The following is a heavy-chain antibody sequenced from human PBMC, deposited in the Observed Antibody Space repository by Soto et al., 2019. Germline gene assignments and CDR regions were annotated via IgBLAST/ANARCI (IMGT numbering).Heavy chain of an antibody. J-gene: IGHJ4*02. V-gene: IGHV1-3*01. Sequence: ASVKVSCKASGYTFNSYAMHWVRQAPGQRLEWMGWINAGNGNTKYSQKFQGRVTITRGPSASTAYMELSSLISEDTAVYYCARGIRYLDWSRHPTCFDYLGQGTLVTVSS. CDR2: INAGNGNT. CDR3: ARGIRYLDWSRHPTCFDY. D-gene: IGHD3-9*01. CDR1: GYTFNSYA.